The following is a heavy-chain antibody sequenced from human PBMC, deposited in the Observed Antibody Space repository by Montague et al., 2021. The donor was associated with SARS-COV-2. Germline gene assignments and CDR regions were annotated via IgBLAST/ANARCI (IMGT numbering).Heavy chain of an antibody. CDR2: IYWDDK. CDR3: AHRDSGRIAAAGFDY. V-gene: IGHV2-5*01. Sequence: PALVKPTQTLTLTCTFSGFSLSTSGVGVGWIRQPPGKALEWLALIYWDDKRYSPSLKSRLTITKDTSKNQVVLTMTNMDPVDTATYYCAHRDSGRIAAAGFDYWGQGTLVTVSS. J-gene: IGHJ4*02. D-gene: IGHD6-13*01. CDR1: GFSLSTSGVG.